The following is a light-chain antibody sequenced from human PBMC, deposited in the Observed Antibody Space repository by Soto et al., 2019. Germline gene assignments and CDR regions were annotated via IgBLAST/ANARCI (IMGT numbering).Light chain of an antibody. CDR3: QHYKMYSTWT. CDR2: DVS. J-gene: IGKJ1*01. Sequence: DIQMTHSPSILSASVGDIVTITSRDSQTISSWLAWYQQRPGKAPKLLLYDVSSLQSGVPSRFSGSGSGTEFTLTISSLQPDDFSTYYCQHYKMYSTWTFGQGTKVDIK. V-gene: IGKV1-5*01. CDR1: QTISSW.